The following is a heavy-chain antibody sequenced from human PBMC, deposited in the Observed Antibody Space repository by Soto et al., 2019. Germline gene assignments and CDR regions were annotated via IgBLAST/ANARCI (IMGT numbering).Heavy chain of an antibody. J-gene: IGHJ5*02. CDR1: GGSIISGDYF. V-gene: IGHV4-30-4*01. Sequence: KPSETLSLTCAVSGGSIISGDYFCSWIRQPPGKGLEWIGHIYYSGSTYYNPSLKSRVTMSVDTSKNQFSLKLSSVTAADTAVYYCARGPEHCGGGSCVNWFDPWGQGTLVTVSS. CDR3: ARGPEHCGGGSCVNWFDP. D-gene: IGHD2-15*01. CDR2: IYYSGST.